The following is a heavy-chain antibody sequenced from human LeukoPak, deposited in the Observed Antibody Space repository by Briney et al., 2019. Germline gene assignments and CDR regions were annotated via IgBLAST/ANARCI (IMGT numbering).Heavy chain of an antibody. J-gene: IGHJ4*02. V-gene: IGHV4-61*02. CDR3: ARGDGYKDFDY. CDR2: IYNSGST. CDR1: GGSFSSGSYY. Sequence: SETLSLTRTVSGGSFSSGSYYWGWLRQHAGGGREWIGRIYNSGSTNYNPSVKSRVTISVDTSKNQFSLKLSSVTAADTAVYYCARGDGYKDFDYWGQGTLVTVSS. D-gene: IGHD5-24*01.